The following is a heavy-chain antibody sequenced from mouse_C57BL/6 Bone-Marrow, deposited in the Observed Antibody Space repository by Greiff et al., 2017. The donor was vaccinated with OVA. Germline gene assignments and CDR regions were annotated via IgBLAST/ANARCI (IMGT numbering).Heavy chain of an antibody. J-gene: IGHJ3*01. CDR2: IHPSDSDT. Sequence: QVQLQQPGAELVKPGASVKVSCKASGYTFTSYWMHWVKQRPGQGLEWTGRIHPSDSDTNYNQKFKGKATLTVDKSSSTAYMQLSSLTAEDSAVYYCANLRTWFAYWGQGTLVTVSA. D-gene: IGHD1-1*01. CDR1: GYTFTSYW. V-gene: IGHV1-74*01. CDR3: ANLRTWFAY.